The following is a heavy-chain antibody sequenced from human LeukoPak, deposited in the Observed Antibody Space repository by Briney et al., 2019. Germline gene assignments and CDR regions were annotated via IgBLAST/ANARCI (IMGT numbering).Heavy chain of an antibody. CDR1: GFTFSSYW. D-gene: IGHD3-9*01. J-gene: IGHJ4*02. CDR3: ARVGGYFDWLSHFDY. CDR2: IKQDGSEK. Sequence: GGSLRLSCAASGFTFSSYWMSWVRPAPGKGLEWVANIKQDGSEKYYVDSVKGRFTISRDNAKNSLYLQMYSLRAEDTAVYYCARVGGYFDWLSHFDYWGQGTLVTVSS. V-gene: IGHV3-7*01.